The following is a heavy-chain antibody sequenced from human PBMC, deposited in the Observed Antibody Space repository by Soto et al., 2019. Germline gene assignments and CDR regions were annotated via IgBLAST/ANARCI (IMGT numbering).Heavy chain of an antibody. CDR2: IYYSGST. Sequence: SETLSLTCTVSGDSISSSTYHWGWIRQPPGKGLEWIGSIYYSGSTYHNPSLKSRVTISVDMSKNQFSLNLSSVTAADTAVYYCAGHGGESHGWVTSWGQGTLVTVSS. D-gene: IGHD5-18*01. CDR1: GDSISSSTYH. CDR3: AGHGGESHGWVTS. V-gene: IGHV4-39*01. J-gene: IGHJ4*02.